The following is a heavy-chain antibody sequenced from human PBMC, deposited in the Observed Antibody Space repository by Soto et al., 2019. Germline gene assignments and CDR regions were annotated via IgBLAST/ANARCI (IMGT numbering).Heavy chain of an antibody. D-gene: IGHD1-20*01. V-gene: IGHV3-23*01. CDR3: AKGIHITGDDPFDC. J-gene: IGHJ4*02. CDR2: ISGSGATT. CDR1: GFTFGSYA. Sequence: EVQLLESGGGLVQPGGSLRLACAASGFTFGSYAMGWVRQAPGKGLEWVSSISGSGATTYYADSVRGRFTTSRDNSHNTLFLQMNSLSAEATTVYYCAKGIHITGDDPFDCWGQGTLVTVSS.